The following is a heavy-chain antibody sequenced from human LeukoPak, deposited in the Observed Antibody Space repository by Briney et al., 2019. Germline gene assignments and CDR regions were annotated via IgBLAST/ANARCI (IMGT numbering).Heavy chain of an antibody. CDR3: ARFAAGGSYYYYMDV. Sequence: GGSLRLSCAASGFTFSSYTMHWVRQAPGKGLEWVAVISYDGSNKYYADSVKGRFTISRDNSKNTLYLQMNSLRAEDTAVYYCARFAAGGSYYYYMDVWGKGTTVTVSS. CDR1: GFTFSSYT. CDR2: ISYDGSNK. D-gene: IGHD6-25*01. J-gene: IGHJ6*03. V-gene: IGHV3-30-3*01.